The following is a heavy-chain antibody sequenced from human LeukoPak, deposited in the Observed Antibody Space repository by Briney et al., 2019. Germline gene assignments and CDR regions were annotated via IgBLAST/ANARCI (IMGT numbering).Heavy chain of an antibody. V-gene: IGHV3-74*01. Sequence: PGGSLRLSCAASGFIFRNYWMHWVRQAPGKGLVWVARINPNGITTTYTDSVKGRFTISRDNAKNTLYLQMNNLRDDDTAVYYCARDQGMVNDAFDVWGQGTLVTVSS. D-gene: IGHD4/OR15-4a*01. CDR3: ARDQGMVNDAFDV. J-gene: IGHJ3*01. CDR2: INPNGITT. CDR1: GFIFRNYW.